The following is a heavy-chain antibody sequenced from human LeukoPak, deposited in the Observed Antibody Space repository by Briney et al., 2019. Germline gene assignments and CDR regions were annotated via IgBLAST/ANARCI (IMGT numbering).Heavy chain of an antibody. V-gene: IGHV1-2*02. CDR1: GYMXTGHY. CDR2: INPNSGGT. Sequence: ASVRVSCKASGYMXTGHYLHWVRQAPGQGLEWLGWINPNSGGTNYAQKFQGRVTMTRDTSISTAYMELSSLRSDDTAVFYCARDFMVRGVTTPDYWGQGTLVTVS. D-gene: IGHD3-10*01. CDR3: ARDFMVRGVTTPDY. J-gene: IGHJ4*02.